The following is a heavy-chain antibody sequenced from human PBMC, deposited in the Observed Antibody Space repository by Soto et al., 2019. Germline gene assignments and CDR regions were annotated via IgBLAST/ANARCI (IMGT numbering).Heavy chain of an antibody. V-gene: IGHV4-39*07. CDR2: IYNTGST. CDR1: GGSISSSSYY. J-gene: IGHJ4*02. D-gene: IGHD7-27*01. Sequence: SETLSLTCTVSGGSISSSSYYWGWIRQPPGEGLVWIGSIYNTGSTYYNPSLKSRVTISVDTSKNQFSLKLSSVTAADTAVYYCAVAPNWAYIDFWGLGTLVTVSS. CDR3: AVAPNWAYIDF.